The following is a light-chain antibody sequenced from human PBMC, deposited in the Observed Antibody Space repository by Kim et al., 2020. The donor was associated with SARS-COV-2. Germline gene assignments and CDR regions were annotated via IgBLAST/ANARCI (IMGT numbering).Light chain of an antibody. CDR2: LHSDGNH. CDR1: SGHSSYA. CDR3: QTWGSGIVV. V-gene: IGLV4-69*01. J-gene: IGLJ2*01. Sequence: QLVLTQSPSASASLGASVKLTCTLSSGHSSYAIAWHQQQPEKGPRYLMKLHSDGNHNKGDGIPDRFSGSISGAERYLTISSLQSEDEADYYCQTWGSGIVVFGGGTQLTVL.